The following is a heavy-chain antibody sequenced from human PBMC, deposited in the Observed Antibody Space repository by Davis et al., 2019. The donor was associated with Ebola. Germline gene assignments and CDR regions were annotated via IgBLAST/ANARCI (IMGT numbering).Heavy chain of an antibody. CDR3: AKDTSNIWFDI. CDR1: GFTFGSYA. J-gene: IGHJ3*02. CDR2: VTSSGGGT. D-gene: IGHD1-26*01. V-gene: IGHV3-23*01. Sequence: GGSLRLSCAASGFTFGSYAKTWARQAPGKGLEWVSAVTSSGGGTYYADSVKGRFTISRDNSKNTLYLQMNGLRVEDTAIYYCAKDTSNIWFDIWGQGTMVTVSA.